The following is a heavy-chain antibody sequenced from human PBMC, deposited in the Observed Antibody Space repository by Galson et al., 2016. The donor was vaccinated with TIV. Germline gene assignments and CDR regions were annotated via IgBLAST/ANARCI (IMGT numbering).Heavy chain of an antibody. CDR3: AGSRHHLRGDPYYYYIMDV. CDR1: GGTINSYA. J-gene: IGHJ6*02. CDR2: IFPIFGSP. Sequence: SVKVSCKASGGTINSYAINWVRQAPGQGLEWLGGIFPIFGSPIYGQNFQGRVSLTADEYTTTAYMELSSLRSEDTAVYFCAGSRHHLRGDPYYYYIMDVWGQGTTVSISS. D-gene: IGHD2-21*02. V-gene: IGHV1-69*13.